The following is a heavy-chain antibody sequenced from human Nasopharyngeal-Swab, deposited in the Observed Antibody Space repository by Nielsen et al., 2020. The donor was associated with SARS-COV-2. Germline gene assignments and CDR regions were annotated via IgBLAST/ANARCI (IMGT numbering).Heavy chain of an antibody. J-gene: IGHJ6*02. D-gene: IGHD3-10*01. CDR1: GYTFTGYY. CDR2: INPNSGGT. V-gene: IGHV1-2*06. CDR3: AAEGEYYGSGSRPGMDV. Sequence: ASVQVSCNAAGYTFTGYYMHWVRQAPGQGLEWMGRINPNSGGTNYAQKFQGRVTMTRNTSISTAYMVLSSLRSEDTAVYYCAAEGEYYGSGSRPGMDVWGQGTTVTVSS.